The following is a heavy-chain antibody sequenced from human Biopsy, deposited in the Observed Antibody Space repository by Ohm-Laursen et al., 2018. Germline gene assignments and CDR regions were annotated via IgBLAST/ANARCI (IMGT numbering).Heavy chain of an antibody. CDR2: IKNEIDGGTT. CDR1: GFTFSHAW. J-gene: IGHJ3*02. D-gene: IGHD3-22*01. V-gene: IGHV3-15*01. Sequence: SLRLSCAASGFTFSHAWMSWVRQAPGKGLEWVGRIKNEIDGGTTDYAAPVKGRFTILRDDSKNMLFLQMDSLKTEDTAVYYCTHHYDASDDVFDIWGQGTVVIVSS. CDR3: THHYDASDDVFDI.